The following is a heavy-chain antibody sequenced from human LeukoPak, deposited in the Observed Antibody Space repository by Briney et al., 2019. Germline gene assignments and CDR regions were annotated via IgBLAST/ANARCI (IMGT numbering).Heavy chain of an antibody. V-gene: IGHV3-23*01. D-gene: IGHD3-22*01. J-gene: IGHJ4*02. CDR3: AKRGVVIRVILVGFHKEANYFDS. CDR2: ISGSGGRT. CDR1: GITLSNYG. Sequence: GGSLRLSCAVSGITLSNYGMSWVRQAPGKGLEWVAGISGSGGRTNYADSVKGRFTISRDNPQNTLYLQMNSLRAEDTAVYFCAKRGVVIRVILVGFHKEANYFDSWGQGVLVTVSS.